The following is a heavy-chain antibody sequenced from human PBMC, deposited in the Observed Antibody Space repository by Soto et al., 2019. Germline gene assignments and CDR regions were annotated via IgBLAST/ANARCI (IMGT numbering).Heavy chain of an antibody. CDR2: ITWNGGTI. CDR1: EFTFENYA. D-gene: IGHD1-26*01. CDR3: EKSSEVGANFFDL. V-gene: IGHV3-9*01. Sequence: PGGSLRLSCTASEFTFENYAMHWVRQAPGKGLEWVSGITWNGGTIDYGDSVKGRFTISRDNAKNSLYLQMNSLRAEDTAIYYCEKSSEVGANFFDLWGQGTLVTVSS. J-gene: IGHJ4*02.